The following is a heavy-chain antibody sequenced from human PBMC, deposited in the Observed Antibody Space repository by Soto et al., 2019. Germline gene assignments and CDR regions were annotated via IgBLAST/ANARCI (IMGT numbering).Heavy chain of an antibody. CDR1: GFIFTSYS. Sequence: GGSLRLSCAASGFIFTSYSMNWVRQAPGKGLEWVSSISSSSSYIYYADSVKGRFTISRDNAKNSLYLQMSSLRAEDTAVYYCARDSGSSSDYYGMDVWGQGTTVTVSS. J-gene: IGHJ6*02. CDR3: ARDSGSSSDYYGMDV. V-gene: IGHV3-21*01. D-gene: IGHD6-13*01. CDR2: ISSSSSYI.